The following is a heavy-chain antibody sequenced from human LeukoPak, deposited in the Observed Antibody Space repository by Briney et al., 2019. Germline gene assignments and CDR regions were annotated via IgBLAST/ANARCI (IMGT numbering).Heavy chain of an antibody. CDR1: GFTFSSYA. Sequence: GGSLRLSCAASGFTFSSYAMSWVRQAPGKGLEWVSAISGSGGSTYYADSVKGRFTISRDNSKNTPYLQMNSLRAEDTAVYYCARDLGYYYAFDYWGQGTLVTVSS. V-gene: IGHV3-23*01. CDR2: ISGSGGST. CDR3: ARDLGYYYAFDY. J-gene: IGHJ4*02. D-gene: IGHD3-10*01.